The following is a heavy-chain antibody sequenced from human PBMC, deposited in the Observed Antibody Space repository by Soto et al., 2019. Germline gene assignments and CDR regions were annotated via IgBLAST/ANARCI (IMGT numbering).Heavy chain of an antibody. D-gene: IGHD2-2*01. CDR3: ARLTRCFTGGCWFDP. J-gene: IGHJ5*02. CDR2: ISAYNGNT. V-gene: IGHV1-18*01. CDR1: GYTFTSYG. Sequence: QVQLVQSGAEVKKPGASVKVSCKASGYTFTSYGISWVRQAPGQGLEWMGWISAYNGNTNYAQKLQGRVTMTTDTSTSTASMELRSLRSDDTAVYYCARLTRCFTGGCWFDPWGQGTLVTVSS.